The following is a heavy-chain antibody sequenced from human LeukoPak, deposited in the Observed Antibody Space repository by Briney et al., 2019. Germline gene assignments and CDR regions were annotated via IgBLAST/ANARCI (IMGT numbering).Heavy chain of an antibody. CDR1: GFTFSSYS. Sequence: GGSLRLSCAASGFTFSSYSMNWVRQAPGKGLEWVSSISSSSSYIYYAGSVKGRFTISRDNAKNSLYLQMNSLRAEDTAVCYCARVLGGAFDIRGQGTMVTVSS. J-gene: IGHJ3*02. CDR2: ISSSSSYI. D-gene: IGHD2-8*01. V-gene: IGHV3-21*01. CDR3: ARVLGGAFDI.